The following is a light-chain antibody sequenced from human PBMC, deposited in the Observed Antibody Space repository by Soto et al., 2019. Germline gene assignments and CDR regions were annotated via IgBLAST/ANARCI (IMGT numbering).Light chain of an antibody. Sequence: DIQMTQSPSTLSASVGDRVTITCRASQSVSTWLAWYQQKPGKAPDLLIYHAASLERGVPSRFSGGGSGTEFTLTISSLQPDDFATYYCLQYNSYSWTFGQGTNVDIK. CDR2: HAA. CDR1: QSVSTW. CDR3: LQYNSYSWT. V-gene: IGKV1-5*01. J-gene: IGKJ1*01.